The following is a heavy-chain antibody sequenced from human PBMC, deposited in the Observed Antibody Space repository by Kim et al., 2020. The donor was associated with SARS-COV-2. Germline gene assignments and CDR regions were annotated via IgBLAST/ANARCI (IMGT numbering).Heavy chain of an antibody. V-gene: IGHV1-18*01. CDR1: GYTFTSYG. J-gene: IGHJ6*02. D-gene: IGHD2-2*01. CDR3: ARRGPAAIPPRDYYYYGMDV. Sequence: ASVKVSCKASGYTFTSYGISWVRQAPGQGLEWMGWISAYNGNTNYAQKLQGRVTMTTDTSTSTDYMELRSLRSDDRAVYYCARRGPAAIPPRDYYYYGMDVWGQETPVTVSS. CDR2: ISAYNGNT.